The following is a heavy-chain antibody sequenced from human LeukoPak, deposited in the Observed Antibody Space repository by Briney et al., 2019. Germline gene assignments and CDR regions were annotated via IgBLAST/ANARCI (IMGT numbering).Heavy chain of an antibody. Sequence: SETLSLTCTVSGDSMSSSTYCWAWIRQPPGKGLEWIGSIFYGGRTYYNPSLKSRVTISTDTSKNQFSLKLTSVTAADTAVYYCARRALAVAGTPNYYYYMDVWGKGTTVTVSS. J-gene: IGHJ6*03. D-gene: IGHD6-19*01. CDR1: GDSMSSSTYC. V-gene: IGHV4-39*01. CDR3: ARRALAVAGTPNYYYYMDV. CDR2: IFYGGRT.